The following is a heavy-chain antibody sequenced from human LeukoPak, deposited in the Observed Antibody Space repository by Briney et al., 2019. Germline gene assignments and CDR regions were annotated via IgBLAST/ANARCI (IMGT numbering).Heavy chain of an antibody. D-gene: IGHD3-3*01. CDR3: AKDHYWSIDY. CDR1: GFDFSSNW. V-gene: IGHV3-74*01. Sequence: GGSLRLSCAASGFDFSSNWMHWVRHAPGQGLVWVSRIKGDGINTNYADSVKGRFTISRDIAKNTLYLQMNSLRAEDTGVYYCAKDHYWSIDYRGRGTLVTVSS. J-gene: IGHJ4*02. CDR2: IKGDGINT.